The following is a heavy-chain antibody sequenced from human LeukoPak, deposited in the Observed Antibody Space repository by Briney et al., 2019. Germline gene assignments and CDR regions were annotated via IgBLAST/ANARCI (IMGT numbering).Heavy chain of an antibody. J-gene: IGHJ4*02. CDR2: FDPEDGET. V-gene: IGHV1-24*01. CDR1: GYTFTSYG. Sequence: ASVKVSCKASGYTFTSYGISWVRQAPGKGLEWMGGFDPEDGETIYAQKFQGRVTMTEDTSTDTAYMELSSLRSEDTAVYYCATPPGTTGTTVLRYWGQGTLVTVSS. CDR3: ATPPGTTGTTVLRY. D-gene: IGHD1-1*01.